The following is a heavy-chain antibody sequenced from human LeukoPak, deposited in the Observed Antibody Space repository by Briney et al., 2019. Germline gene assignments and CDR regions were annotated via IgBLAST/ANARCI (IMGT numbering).Heavy chain of an antibody. Sequence: SVKVSCKPSGYTFTSYALSWVRQAPGQGLEWMGGIIPIFGTANYAQKFQGRVTITADESTSTAYMELSSLRSEDTAVYYCARGAYYYDSSGYYLFDYWGQGTLVTVSS. CDR3: ARGAYYYDSSGYYLFDY. V-gene: IGHV1-69*13. J-gene: IGHJ4*02. CDR1: GYTFTSYA. D-gene: IGHD3-22*01. CDR2: IIPIFGTA.